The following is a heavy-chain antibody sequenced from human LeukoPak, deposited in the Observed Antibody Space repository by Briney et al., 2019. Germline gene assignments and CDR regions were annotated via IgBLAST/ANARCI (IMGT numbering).Heavy chain of an antibody. CDR1: GYTFTSYY. Sequence: GASVKVSCKASGYTFTSYYMHWVRQAPGQGLEWMGWINPNSGGTNYAQKFQGRVTMTRDTSISTAYMELSRLRSDDTAVYYCARNYDFWSGYLAWDYWGQGTLVTVSS. D-gene: IGHD3-3*01. V-gene: IGHV1-2*02. CDR2: INPNSGGT. J-gene: IGHJ4*02. CDR3: ARNYDFWSGYLAWDY.